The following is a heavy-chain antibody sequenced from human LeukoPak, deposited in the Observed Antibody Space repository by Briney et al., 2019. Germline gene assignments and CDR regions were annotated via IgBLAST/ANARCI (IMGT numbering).Heavy chain of an antibody. Sequence: SETLSLTCTVSGGSISSSSYYWGWIRQPPGKGLEWIGSIYYSGSTYYNPSLKSRVTISVDTSKNQFSLKLSSVTAADTAVYYCARRGDYLNHFDYWGQGTLVTVSS. V-gene: IGHV4-39*01. CDR2: IYYSGST. J-gene: IGHJ4*02. CDR1: GGSISSSSYY. D-gene: IGHD4-17*01. CDR3: ARRGDYLNHFDY.